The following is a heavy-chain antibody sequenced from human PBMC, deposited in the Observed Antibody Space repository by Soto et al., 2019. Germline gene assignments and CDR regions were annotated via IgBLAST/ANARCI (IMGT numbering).Heavy chain of an antibody. CDR2: MNPNSGNT. D-gene: IGHD3-22*01. Sequence: ASVKVSCKAAGYTFTSYDINWVRQATGQGLEWMGWMNPNSGNTGYAQKFQGRVTMTRNTSISTAYMELSSLRSEDTAVYYCARGLRVVSSGYYHHNWFDPWGQGTLVTVSS. V-gene: IGHV1-8*01. CDR3: ARGLRVVSSGYYHHNWFDP. J-gene: IGHJ5*02. CDR1: GYTFTSYD.